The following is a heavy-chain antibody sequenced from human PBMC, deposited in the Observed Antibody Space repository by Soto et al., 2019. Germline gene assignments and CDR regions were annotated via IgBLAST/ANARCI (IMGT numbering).Heavy chain of an antibody. D-gene: IGHD3-16*01. CDR3: ARATSNWFDP. Sequence: PGGSLRLSCAASGFTFSSYAMSWVRQAPGKGLEWVGRSRNKANSYTTEYAASVKGRFTISRDDSKNSLYLQMNSLKTEDSAVYYCARATSNWFDPWGQGTLVTVSS. V-gene: IGHV3-72*01. J-gene: IGHJ5*02. CDR2: SRNKANSYTT. CDR1: GFTFSSYA.